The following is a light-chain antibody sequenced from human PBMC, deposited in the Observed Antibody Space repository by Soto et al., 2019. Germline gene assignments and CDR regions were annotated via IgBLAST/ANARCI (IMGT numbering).Light chain of an antibody. Sequence: EIVLTQSPGTLSLSPGERATLSCRASQSVRSSLAWYQQKPGQAPRLLIYDASNRATGIPARFSGSGSGTDFTLTISSLEPEDFAVYYCQQRGNWPSFGGGTKVDIK. CDR2: DAS. V-gene: IGKV3-11*01. CDR3: QQRGNWPS. J-gene: IGKJ4*01. CDR1: QSVRSS.